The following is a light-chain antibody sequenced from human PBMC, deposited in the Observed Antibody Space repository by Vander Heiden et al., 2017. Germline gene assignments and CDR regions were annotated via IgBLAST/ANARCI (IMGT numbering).Light chain of an antibody. CDR1: QSISSY. CDR2: AAS. V-gene: IGKV1-39*01. Sequence: DIQMTQTPSSLYASVGDRVTITFRASQSISSYLNWYQQKPGKAPKLLIYAASILQSGVPSRFSGSGSVTDFTLTISRLQPEDFATYYCQQSDSTPLTFGQGTKVEIK. CDR3: QQSDSTPLT. J-gene: IGKJ1*01.